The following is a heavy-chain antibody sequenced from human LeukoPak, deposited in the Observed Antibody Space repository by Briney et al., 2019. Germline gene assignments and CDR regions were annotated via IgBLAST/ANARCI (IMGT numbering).Heavy chain of an antibody. Sequence: GESLRLSCAASGFTFDDYAMHWVRQAPGKGLEWVSGISWNSGSIGYADSVKGRFTISRDNAKNSLYLQMNSLRAEDTALYYCAKGALVVPAAYIGDYYGMDVWGQGTTVTVSS. CDR2: ISWNSGSI. J-gene: IGHJ6*02. CDR1: GFTFDDYA. V-gene: IGHV3-9*01. CDR3: AKGALVVPAAYIGDYYGMDV. D-gene: IGHD2-2*01.